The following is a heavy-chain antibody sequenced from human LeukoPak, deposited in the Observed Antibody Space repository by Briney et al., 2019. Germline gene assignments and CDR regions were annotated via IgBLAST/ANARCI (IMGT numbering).Heavy chain of an antibody. V-gene: IGHV1-46*01. D-gene: IGHD1-14*01. CDR1: GYTFTSYY. J-gene: IGHJ3*02. CDR3: ARTRIKDLAPYDAFDI. CDR2: INPSGGST. Sequence: GASVKVSCKASGYTFTSYYMHWVRQAPGQGLEWMGIINPSGGSTSYAQKFQGRVTMTRDTSTSTVYMELSRLRSDDTAVYYCARTRIKDLAPYDAFDIWGQGTMVTVSS.